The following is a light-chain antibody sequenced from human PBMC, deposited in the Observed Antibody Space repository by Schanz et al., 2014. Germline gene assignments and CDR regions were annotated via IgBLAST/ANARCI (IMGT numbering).Light chain of an antibody. V-gene: IGKV3-20*01. CDR1: HSVSSNY. Sequence: EIVLTQSPGTLSLSPGERATLSCRASHSVSSNYLVWYQQKPGQAPRLLIYGASIRATGIQDRFSGSGSGTEFTLAISRLEPEDLAVYYCQHYNNWPPGTFGQGTKLESK. CDR2: GAS. J-gene: IGKJ2*01. CDR3: QHYNNWPPGT.